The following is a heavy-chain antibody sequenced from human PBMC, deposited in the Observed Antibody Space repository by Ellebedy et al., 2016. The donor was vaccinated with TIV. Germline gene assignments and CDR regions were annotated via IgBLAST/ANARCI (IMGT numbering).Heavy chain of an antibody. V-gene: IGHV1-18*01. CDR2: ISAYNGNT. D-gene: IGHD1-26*01. CDR1: GYTFTSYG. CDR3: ARDRGLGATTRFDY. J-gene: IGHJ4*02. Sequence: ASVKVSXXASGYTFTSYGISWVRQAPGQGLEWMGWISAYNGNTNYAQKLQGRVTMTTDTSTSTAYMELRSLRSDDTAVYYCARDRGLGATTRFDYWGQGTLVTVSS.